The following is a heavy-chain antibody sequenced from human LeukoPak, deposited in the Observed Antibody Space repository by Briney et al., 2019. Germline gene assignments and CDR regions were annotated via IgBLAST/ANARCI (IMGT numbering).Heavy chain of an antibody. CDR1: GFTFSSYW. CDR2: INQDGSEK. Sequence: PGGSLRLSCAASGFTFSSYWMSWVRQAPGKGLEWVANINQDGSEKKYVDSVKGRFTISRDNAKNSLYLQMNSLRAEDTAVYYCAIVEMDYDILTGYYDGDYWGQGTLVTVSS. V-gene: IGHV3-7*01. J-gene: IGHJ4*02. D-gene: IGHD3-9*01. CDR3: AIVEMDYDILTGYYDGDY.